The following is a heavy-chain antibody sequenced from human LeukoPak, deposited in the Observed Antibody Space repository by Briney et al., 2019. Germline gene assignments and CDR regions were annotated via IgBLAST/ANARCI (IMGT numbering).Heavy chain of an antibody. J-gene: IGHJ4*02. CDR3: ARQVHYYDSSGYYYVGSYYFDY. CDR1: GYSFTSYW. V-gene: IGHV5-51*01. D-gene: IGHD3-22*01. Sequence: GESLKISCKGSGYSFTSYWIGWVRQMPGKGLEWMGIIYPGDSDTRYSPSFQGQVTISADKSISTAYLQWSSLKASDTAMYYCARQVHYYDSSGYYYVGSYYFDYWGQGTLVTVSS. CDR2: IYPGDSDT.